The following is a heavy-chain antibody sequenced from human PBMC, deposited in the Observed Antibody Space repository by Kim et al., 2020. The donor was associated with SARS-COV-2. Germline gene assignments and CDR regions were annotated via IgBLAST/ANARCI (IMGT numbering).Heavy chain of an antibody. CDR2: INQDGNQK. CDR3: ARDREYYDRTASANYDAYDM. J-gene: IGHJ3*02. D-gene: IGHD3-22*01. V-gene: IGHV3-7*01. Sequence: GGSLRLSCTASGFALKSYWLTWVRQAPGKGLEWVANINQDGNQKHYVDSVEGRFTISRDNAKNSLYLQMDSLRAEDTAVYRCARDREYYDRTASANYDAYDMWGQGTMVTVSS. CDR1: GFALKSYW.